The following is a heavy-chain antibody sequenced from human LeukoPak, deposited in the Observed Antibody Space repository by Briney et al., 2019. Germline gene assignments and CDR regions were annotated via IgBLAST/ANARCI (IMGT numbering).Heavy chain of an antibody. V-gene: IGHV4-34*01. J-gene: IGHJ4*02. CDR1: GGSFSGYY. CDR2: INHSGST. D-gene: IGHD3-10*01. Sequence: SETLSLTCAVYGGSFSGYYWSWIRQPPGKGLEWIGEINHSGSTNYNPSLKSRVTISVDTSKNQFSLKLSSVTAADTAVYYCARRDQKWFGELPRGPFDYWGQGTLVTVSS. CDR3: ARRDQKWFGELPRGPFDY.